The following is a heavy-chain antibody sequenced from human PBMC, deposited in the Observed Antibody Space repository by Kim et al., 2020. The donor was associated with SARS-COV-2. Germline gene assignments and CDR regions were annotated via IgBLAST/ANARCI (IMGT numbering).Heavy chain of an antibody. Sequence: GGSLRLSCAASGFTFSSYDMHWVRQATGKGLEWVSAIGTAGDTYYPGSVKGRFTISRENAKNSLYLQMNSLRAGDTAVYYCARDCCSGGSCYSRGCFDYWGQGTLVTVSS. CDR2: IGTAGDT. CDR1: GFTFSSYD. J-gene: IGHJ4*02. D-gene: IGHD2-15*01. CDR3: ARDCCSGGSCYSRGCFDY. V-gene: IGHV3-13*01.